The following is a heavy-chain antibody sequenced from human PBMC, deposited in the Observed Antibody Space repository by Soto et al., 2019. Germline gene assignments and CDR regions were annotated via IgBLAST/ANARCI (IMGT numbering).Heavy chain of an antibody. CDR1: GFTFSSYG. D-gene: IGHD3-22*01. J-gene: IGHJ4*02. Sequence: SGGSLRLSCAASGFTFSSYGMHWVRQAPGKGLEWVAVISYDGSNKYYADSVKGRFTISRDNSKNTLYLQMNSLRAEDTAVYYCAMDTNDYYDSSGPFDYWGQGTLVTVSS. V-gene: IGHV3-30*03. CDR3: AMDTNDYYDSSGPFDY. CDR2: ISYDGSNK.